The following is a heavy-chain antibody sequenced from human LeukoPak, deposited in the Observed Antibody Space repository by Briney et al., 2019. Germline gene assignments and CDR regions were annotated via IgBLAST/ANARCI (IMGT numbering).Heavy chain of an antibody. J-gene: IGHJ4*02. CDR1: GGSISSSSYY. V-gene: IGHV4-39*01. CDR2: IYYSGST. D-gene: IGHD3-22*01. Sequence: SETLSLTCTVSGGSISSSSYYWGWIRQPPGKGLEWIGSIYYSGSTYYNPSLKSRVTISVDTSKNQFSLKLSSVTAADTAVYYCARHGRFACSGYSLDYWGQGALVTVSS. CDR3: ARHGRFACSGYSLDY.